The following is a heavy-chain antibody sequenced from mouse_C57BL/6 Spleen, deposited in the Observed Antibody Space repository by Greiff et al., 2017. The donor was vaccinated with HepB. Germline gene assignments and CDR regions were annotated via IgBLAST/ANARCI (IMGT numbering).Heavy chain of an antibody. CDR1: GYTFTDYE. V-gene: IGHV1-15*01. J-gene: IGHJ2*01. CDR2: IDPETGGT. Sequence: QVQLQQSGAELVRPGASVTLSCKASGYTFTDYEMHWVKQTPVHGLEWIGAIDPETGGTAYNQKFKGKAILTADKSSSTAYMELRSLTSEDSAVYYCTRSKLGPLFDYWGQGTTLTVSS. D-gene: IGHD4-1*01. CDR3: TRSKLGPLFDY.